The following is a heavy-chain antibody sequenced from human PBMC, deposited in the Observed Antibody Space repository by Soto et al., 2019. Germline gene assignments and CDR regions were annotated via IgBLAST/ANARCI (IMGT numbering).Heavy chain of an antibody. Sequence: EVQLLQSGGGLVQPGGSLRLSCAASGFSFSSYAMNWVRQAPGKGLEWVSAINGSGDSTYYADSVKGRFTISRDNSKNTLSLQMSSLRAGETAVYYCAKDSSRRRLDSWGQGTLVTVSS. J-gene: IGHJ5*01. CDR1: GFSFSSYA. CDR2: INGSGDST. V-gene: IGHV3-23*01. CDR3: AKDSSRRRLDS.